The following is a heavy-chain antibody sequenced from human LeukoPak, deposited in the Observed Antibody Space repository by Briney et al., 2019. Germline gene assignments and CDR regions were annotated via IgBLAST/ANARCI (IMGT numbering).Heavy chain of an antibody. CDR2: ISSSSTYI. D-gene: IGHD5-12*01. Sequence: GGSLRLSCAASGFTFSSYGMNWVRQAPGEGLEWVSSISSSSTYIYYADSLKGRFTISRDNAKNSLYLQMNSLRAKDTAVYYCARSRGDSGYDAPGYWGQGTLVTVSS. CDR1: GFTFSSYG. J-gene: IGHJ4*02. CDR3: ARSRGDSGYDAPGY. V-gene: IGHV3-21*01.